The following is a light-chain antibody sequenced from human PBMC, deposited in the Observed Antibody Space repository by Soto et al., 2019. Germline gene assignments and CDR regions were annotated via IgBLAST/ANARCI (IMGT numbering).Light chain of an antibody. CDR3: QQYGSSPFT. CDR2: GAS. CDR1: QSVYSNS. V-gene: IGKV3-20*01. J-gene: IGKJ2*01. Sequence: EIVLTQSPGTLSLSPGDRATLSCRASQSVYSNSLAWYQQKSGQAPRLLIFGASNRATGTPARFSGSGSGTEFTLSISRLEPEDFAVYYCQQYGSSPFTFGQGTKLE.